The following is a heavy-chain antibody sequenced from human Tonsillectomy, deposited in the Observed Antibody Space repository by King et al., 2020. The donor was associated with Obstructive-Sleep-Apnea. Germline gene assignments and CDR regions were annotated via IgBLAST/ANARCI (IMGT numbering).Heavy chain of an antibody. J-gene: IGHJ6*02. V-gene: IGHV3-48*04. D-gene: IGHD2-15*01. CDR2: ISSSSSTI. CDR3: ARTRVADV. CDR1: GFTFSNYS. Sequence: QLVQSGGGLVQPGGSLRLSCAASGFTFSNYSMTWVRQAPGKGLEWGSYISSSSSTIYYADSVKGRFTISRDNAKSSLYLQMNSLRAEDTAVYYCARTRVADVWGQGITVTVSS.